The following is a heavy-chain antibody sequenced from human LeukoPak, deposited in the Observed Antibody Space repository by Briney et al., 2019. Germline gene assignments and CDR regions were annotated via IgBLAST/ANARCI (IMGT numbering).Heavy chain of an antibody. CDR3: ARYGVYGVYVY. CDR2: IYYTGST. Sequence: SETLSLTCTVSGGSISVSYWSWIRQPPGKALDWIGGIYYTGSTSYNLSLKSRVTMSVDTSKNQFSLRGRCVTAADTGVYYCARYGVYGVYVYWGRGTQVTVSS. D-gene: IGHD4-17*01. J-gene: IGHJ4*02. CDR1: GGSISVSY. V-gene: IGHV4-59*12.